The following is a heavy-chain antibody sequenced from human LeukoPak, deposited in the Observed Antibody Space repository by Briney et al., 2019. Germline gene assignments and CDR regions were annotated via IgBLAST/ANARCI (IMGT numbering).Heavy chain of an antibody. CDR1: GYTFTGYY. Sequence: ASVKVSCKASGYTFTGYYMHWVRQAPGQGLEWMGIINPSGGSTSYAQKFQGRVTMTRDTSTSTVYMELSSLRSEDTAVYYCARGGDRVYYYDSSGYFDYWGQGTLVTVSS. CDR2: INPSGGST. CDR3: ARGGDRVYYYDSSGYFDY. J-gene: IGHJ4*02. D-gene: IGHD3-22*01. V-gene: IGHV1-46*01.